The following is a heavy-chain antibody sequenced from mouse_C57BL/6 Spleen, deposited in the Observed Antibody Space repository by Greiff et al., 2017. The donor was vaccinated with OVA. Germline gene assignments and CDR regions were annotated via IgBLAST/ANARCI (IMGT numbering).Heavy chain of an antibody. D-gene: IGHD4-1*01. CDR3: ARERGTGTSYWYFDV. J-gene: IGHJ1*03. CDR1: GYTFTSYW. CDR2: IYPGSGST. V-gene: IGHV1-55*01. Sequence: QVQLKQPGAELVKPGASVKMSCKASGYTFTSYWITWVKQRPGQGLEWIGDIYPGSGSTNYNEKFKSKATLTVDTSSGTAYMQLSSLTSEDSAVYYCARERGTGTSYWYFDVWGTGTTVTVSS.